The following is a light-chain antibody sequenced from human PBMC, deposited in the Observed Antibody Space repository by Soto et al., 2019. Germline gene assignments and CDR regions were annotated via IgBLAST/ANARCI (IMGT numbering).Light chain of an antibody. CDR1: QVISSY. CDR2: AAS. V-gene: IGKV1-9*01. J-gene: IGKJ5*01. CDR3: QQLNSFPIT. Sequence: PSFLSASAGDRVTITCRASQVISSYLAWYQQKPGRAPKLLIYAASTLQSGVPSRFSGSGSGTEFTLTITSLQPEDFATYYCQQLNSFPITFGQGTRLEIK.